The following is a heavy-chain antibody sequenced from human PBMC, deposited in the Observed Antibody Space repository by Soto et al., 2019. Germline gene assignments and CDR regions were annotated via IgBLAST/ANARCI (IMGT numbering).Heavy chain of an antibody. CDR2: ISGSGGST. J-gene: IGHJ4*02. CDR3: ASPLSIAAAGTDPQYFDY. CDR1: GFPFSSYA. D-gene: IGHD6-13*01. Sequence: GSLRLSCAASGFPFSSYAMSWVRQPPGKGLEWVSAISGSGGSTYYADSVKGRFTISRDNSKNTLYLQMNSLRAEDTAVYYCASPLSIAAAGTDPQYFDYWGQGTLVTVSS. V-gene: IGHV3-23*01.